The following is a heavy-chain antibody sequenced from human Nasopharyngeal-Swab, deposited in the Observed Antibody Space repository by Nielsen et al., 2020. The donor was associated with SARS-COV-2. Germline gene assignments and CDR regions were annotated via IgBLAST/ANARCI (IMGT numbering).Heavy chain of an antibody. CDR3: ARVTAMAEGYYYGMDV. J-gene: IGHJ6*02. CDR1: GGTFSSYA. Sequence: SVTVSCKASGGTFSSYAISWVRQASGQGLEWMGGIIPIFGTANYAQKFQGRVTITADESTSTAYMELSSLRSEDTAVYYCARVTAMAEGYYYGMDVWGQGTTVTVSS. V-gene: IGHV1-69*13. D-gene: IGHD5-18*01. CDR2: IIPIFGTA.